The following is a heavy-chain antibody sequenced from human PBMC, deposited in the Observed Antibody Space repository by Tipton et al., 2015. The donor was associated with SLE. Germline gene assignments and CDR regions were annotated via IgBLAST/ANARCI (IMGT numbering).Heavy chain of an antibody. Sequence: VQLVQSGGGLVQPGGSLRLSCAASGFSFSSYAMNWVRQAPGKGLEWVSVISGSGLSTYYADSVKGRFTISRDNSKNTLYLQMTSLRAADTAVYFCANRRISAAGGFDYWGQGTLVTVSS. D-gene: IGHD6-13*01. CDR3: ANRRISAAGGFDY. V-gene: IGHV3-23*04. CDR1: GFSFSSYA. J-gene: IGHJ4*02. CDR2: ISGSGLST.